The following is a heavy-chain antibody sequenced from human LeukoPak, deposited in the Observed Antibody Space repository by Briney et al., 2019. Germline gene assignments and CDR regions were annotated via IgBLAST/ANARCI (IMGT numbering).Heavy chain of an antibody. CDR3: ARDGPEDGFYFDY. Sequence: GGSLRLSCAASGLTFSNYNMNWVRQAPGLGLEWVSSISSTTSYIYYADSVKGRFTISRDNAKNSLYLQMNSLRAEDTAVYYCARDGPEDGFYFDYWGQGTLVTVSS. V-gene: IGHV3-21*01. CDR1: GLTFSNYN. J-gene: IGHJ4*02. CDR2: ISSTTSYI.